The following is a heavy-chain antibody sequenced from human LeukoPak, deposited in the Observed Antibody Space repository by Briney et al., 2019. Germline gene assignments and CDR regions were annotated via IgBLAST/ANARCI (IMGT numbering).Heavy chain of an antibody. D-gene: IGHD3-22*01. Sequence: ASVKVSCKASGYTFTSYYMRWVRQAPGQGLEWMGRIIPILGIANYAQKFQGRVTITADKSTSTAYMELSSLRSEDTAVYYCARTEDSSGYCDYWGQGTLVTVSS. CDR2: IIPILGIA. V-gene: IGHV1-69*02. CDR1: GYTFTSYY. CDR3: ARTEDSSGYCDY. J-gene: IGHJ4*02.